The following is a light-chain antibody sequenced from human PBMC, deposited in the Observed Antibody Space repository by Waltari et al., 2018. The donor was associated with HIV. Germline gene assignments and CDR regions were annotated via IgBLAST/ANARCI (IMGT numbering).Light chain of an antibody. Sequence: EIVMTQSPATLSVSPGERATLSCRASQSISSNLAWFQQKPGQAPRLLIYGASTRATGIPDRFSGSGSGTEFTLIISSLQSEDFAVYYCQQHYKWWTFGQGTKVEI. CDR1: QSISSN. CDR3: QQHYKWWT. V-gene: IGKV3-15*01. J-gene: IGKJ1*01. CDR2: GAS.